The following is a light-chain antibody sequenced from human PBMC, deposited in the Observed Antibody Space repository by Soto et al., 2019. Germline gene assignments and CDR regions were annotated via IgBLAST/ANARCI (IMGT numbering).Light chain of an antibody. V-gene: IGLV1-44*01. CDR2: TNT. Sequence: QSVLTQPPSASGTPGQRFTISCSGSSSNVGGNPVNWYQHVPTTVPKLLIYTNTQRPSGVPDRFSGSKSGTSASLAISGLQSEDEADYYCASWDDSVNGPVFGTGTKVTVL. CDR1: SSNVGGNP. J-gene: IGLJ1*01. CDR3: ASWDDSVNGPV.